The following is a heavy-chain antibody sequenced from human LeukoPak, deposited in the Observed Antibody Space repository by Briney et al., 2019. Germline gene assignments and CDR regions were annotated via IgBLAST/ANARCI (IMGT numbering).Heavy chain of an antibody. CDR2: SSSSGRYI. V-gene: IGHV3-21*01. D-gene: IGHD6-13*01. CDR1: GFTFSTYS. CDR3: ARSLAAGGYYYGMDV. Sequence: GGSLRLSCAASGFTFSTYSMNWVRQAPGKGLDWVSYSSSSGRYIYYADSVKGRFTISRDNAKNSLYLQMNSLRAEDTAVYYCARSLAAGGYYYGMDVWGQGTTVTVSS. J-gene: IGHJ6*02.